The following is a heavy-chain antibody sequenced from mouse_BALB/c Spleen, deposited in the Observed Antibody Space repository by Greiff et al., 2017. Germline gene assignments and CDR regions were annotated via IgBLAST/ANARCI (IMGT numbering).Heavy chain of an antibody. V-gene: IGHV5-6-5*01. D-gene: IGHD3-3*01. CDR3: AKKGPYYAMDY. J-gene: IGHJ4*01. CDR2: ISSGGST. Sequence: EVQLVESGGGLVQPGGSLKLSCAASGFTFSSYAMSWVRQTPEKRLEWVASISSGGSTYYADTVKGRFTISRDNPKNTLFLQMTSLRSEDTAMYYCAKKGPYYAMDYWGQGTSVTVSS. CDR1: GFTFSSYA.